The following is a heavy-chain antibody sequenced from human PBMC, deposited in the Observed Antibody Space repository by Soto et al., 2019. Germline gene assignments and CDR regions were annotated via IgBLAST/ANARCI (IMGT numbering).Heavy chain of an antibody. D-gene: IGHD2-2*01. J-gene: IGHJ4*02. CDR2: MSHDGSSS. V-gene: IGHV3-30-3*01. CDR3: ARDFPYCGSTSGYSAAPKY. CDR1: GFSFSNYA. Sequence: HPGGSLRLSCAASGFSFSNYAMHWVRQTPDKGLEWVAVMSHDGSSSFYADSVKGRFTISRDNSKTTLYLQMNSLSTEDTAVYYCARDFPYCGSTSGYSAAPKYWGQGTLVTVSS.